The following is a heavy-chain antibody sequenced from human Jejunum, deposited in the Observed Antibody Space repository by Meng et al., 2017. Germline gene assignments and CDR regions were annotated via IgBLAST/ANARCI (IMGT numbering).Heavy chain of an antibody. CDR3: AGGGLVRSTRGYFDY. CDR2: TNYRSKWYI. J-gene: IGHJ4*02. Sequence: QIQLQQAGPGRVKPSQTLSLTCSISGDSVSSNSAGWNWIRQSPSRGLEWLGRTNYRSKWYIDYAVSVKSRITINPDTSKNQFSLHLNSVTPEDTAVYYCAGGGLVRSTRGYFDYWGQGTLVTVSS. D-gene: IGHD1-26*01. V-gene: IGHV6-1*01. CDR1: GDSVSSNSAG.